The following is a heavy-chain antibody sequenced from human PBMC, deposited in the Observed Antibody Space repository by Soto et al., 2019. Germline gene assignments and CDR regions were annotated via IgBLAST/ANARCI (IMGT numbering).Heavy chain of an antibody. V-gene: IGHV1-18*04. J-gene: IGHJ5*02. D-gene: IGHD4-17*01. CDR3: ARGTVTSGRWFGP. CDR1: ASTFTGYT. CDR2: ISTFNGNT. Sequence: SSVKVSCKASASTFTGYTINWVRQAPGQGLEWMGWISTFNGNTKYAGNFEGRVTMTTNTSTTTAYMELTSLRFDDTAVYFCARGTVTSGRWFGPWGQGTLVTVSS.